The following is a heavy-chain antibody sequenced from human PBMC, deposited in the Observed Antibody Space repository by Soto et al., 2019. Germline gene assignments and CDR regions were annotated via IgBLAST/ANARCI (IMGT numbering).Heavy chain of an antibody. CDR2: ISYEGSNK. D-gene: IGHD4-4*01. CDR1: GFTFSSYA. V-gene: IGHV3-30-3*01. CDR3: ARVLGGMATVPFDY. Sequence: QVQLVESGGGVVQPGRSLRLSCAASGFTFSSYAMHWVRQAPGTGLEWVAVISYEGSNKYYADSVKVRFTISRDNSKNTLYLQMNSLRTEDTAVYYCARVLGGMATVPFDYWGQGALVTVSS. J-gene: IGHJ4*02.